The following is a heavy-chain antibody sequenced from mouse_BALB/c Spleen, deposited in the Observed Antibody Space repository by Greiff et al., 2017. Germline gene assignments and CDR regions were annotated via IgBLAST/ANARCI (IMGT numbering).Heavy chain of an antibody. CDR2: IYPGDGST. V-gene: IGHV1S33*01. Sequence: SGPELVKPGALVKISCKASGYTFTSYDINWVKQRPGQGLEWIGWIYPGDGSTKYNEKFKGKATLTADKSSSTAYMQLSSLTSENSAVYFCARKGYGNSFDYWGQGTTLTVSS. J-gene: IGHJ2*01. CDR1: GYTFTSYD. CDR3: ARKGYGNSFDY. D-gene: IGHD2-10*02.